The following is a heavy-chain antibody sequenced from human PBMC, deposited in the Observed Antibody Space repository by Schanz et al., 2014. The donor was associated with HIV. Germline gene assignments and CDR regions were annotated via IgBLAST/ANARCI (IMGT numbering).Heavy chain of an antibody. V-gene: IGHV3-33*08. D-gene: IGHD3-10*01. CDR1: GFPLRDYG. CDR3: ARLRGFLWFGDHPYSFDY. CDR2: ISYNGNEK. Sequence: QVQVVESGGGVVQPGRSLTLSCATTGFPLRDYGMHWVRQAAGKGLEWLAFISYNGNEKDYGDSVKGRFNISRDNGKNSLFLQMNSLRAEDTAVYYCARLRGFLWFGDHPYSFDYWGQGTLVTVSS. J-gene: IGHJ4*02.